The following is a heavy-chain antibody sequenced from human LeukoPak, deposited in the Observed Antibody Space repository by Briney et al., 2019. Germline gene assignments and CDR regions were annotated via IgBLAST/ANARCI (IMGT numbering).Heavy chain of an antibody. CDR3: AGGGYEIPSSDY. J-gene: IGHJ4*02. CDR1: GYTFTGYY. Sequence: ASVKVSCKASGYTFTGYYMHWVRQAPGQGLEWMGRINPNSGGTNYAQKFQGRVTMTRDTSTSTVYMELSSLRSEDTAVYYCAGGGYEIPSSDYWGQGTLVTVSS. D-gene: IGHD2-15*01. V-gene: IGHV1-2*06. CDR2: INPNSGGT.